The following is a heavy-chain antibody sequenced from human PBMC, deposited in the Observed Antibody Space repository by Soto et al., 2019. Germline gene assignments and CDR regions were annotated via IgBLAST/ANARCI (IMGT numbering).Heavy chain of an antibody. D-gene: IGHD4-17*01. CDR1: GFNFRKFA. J-gene: IGHJ2*01. CDR2: MSERSGPP. V-gene: IGHV3-23*04. CDR3: AKEQDNTDYYWIFDL. Sequence: ELQLVESGGGLVQPGGSLRLSCAASGFNFRKFAMSWVRQAPGKGLEWVSGMSERSGPPLYADSVKGRFTISRDNSKSALYLEMNNLRPEDTAVYYCAKEQDNTDYYWIFDLWGRGTPVTVSS.